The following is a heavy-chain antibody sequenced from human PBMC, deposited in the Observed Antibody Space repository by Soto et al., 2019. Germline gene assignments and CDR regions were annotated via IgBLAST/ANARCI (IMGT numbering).Heavy chain of an antibody. V-gene: IGHV4-59*08. CDR3: AGGEAEYSSGWYYFDY. CDR2: IYYSGST. Sequence: SETLSLTCTVSGGSISSYYWSRIRQPPGKGLEWIGYIYYSGSTNYNPSLKSRVTISVDTSKNQFSLKLSSVTAADTAVYYCAGGEAEYSSGWYYFDYWGQGTLVTVS. CDR1: GGSISSYY. D-gene: IGHD6-19*01. J-gene: IGHJ4*02.